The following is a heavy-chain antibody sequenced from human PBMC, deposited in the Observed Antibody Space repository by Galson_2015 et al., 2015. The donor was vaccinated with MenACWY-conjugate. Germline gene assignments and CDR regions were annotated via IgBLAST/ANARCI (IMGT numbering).Heavy chain of an antibody. D-gene: IGHD1-26*01. Sequence: WAISGDSVSSNTAAWNWIRQSPSRGLEWLGRTYYRSQWNNDYTISVRGRITINPDTSKNQVSLHLNSVTPEDTAVYYCAREESGTYSFAYWGQGTLVTVSS. CDR2: TYYRSQWNN. V-gene: IGHV6-1*01. CDR3: AREESGTYSFAY. J-gene: IGHJ4*02. CDR1: GDSVSSNTAA.